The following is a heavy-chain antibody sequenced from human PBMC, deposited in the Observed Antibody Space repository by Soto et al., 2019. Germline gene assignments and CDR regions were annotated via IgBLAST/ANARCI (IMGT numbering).Heavy chain of an antibody. CDR2: IDNDGSGT. CDR3: TTVFEY. V-gene: IGHV3-74*01. CDR1: GIIFTNYW. J-gene: IGHJ4*02. Sequence: EVQLVESGGGLVQPGGSLRLSCAASGIIFTNYWMHWVRQAPGKGLVWVSRIDNDGSGTSYADSVKGRFTISRDNAKNTVYLQMNSLRAADTAVDYCTTVFEYWGQGTLVTVSS.